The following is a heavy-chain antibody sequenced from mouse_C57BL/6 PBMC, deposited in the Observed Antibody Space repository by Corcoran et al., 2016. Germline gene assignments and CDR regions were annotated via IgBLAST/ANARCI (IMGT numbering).Heavy chain of an antibody. Sequence: DVQLQESGPGLVKPSQSLSLTCSVTGYSITSGYYWNWIRQFPGNKLEWMGYISYDGSNNYNPSLKNRISITRDTSKNQRFLKLNSVTTEDTATYYCARGRGNYYAMDYWGQGTSVTVSS. CDR2: ISYDGSN. V-gene: IGHV3-6*01. CDR3: ARGRGNYYAMDY. J-gene: IGHJ4*01. CDR1: GYSITSGYY. D-gene: IGHD2-1*01.